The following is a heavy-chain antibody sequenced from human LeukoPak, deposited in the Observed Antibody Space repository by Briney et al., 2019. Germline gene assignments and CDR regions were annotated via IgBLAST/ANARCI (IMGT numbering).Heavy chain of an antibody. V-gene: IGHV3-7*01. CDR2: IKQDGSEK. D-gene: IGHD1-26*01. J-gene: IGHJ4*02. Sequence: GGSLRLSCAASGFTFSSYWMSWVRQAPGKGLEWVANIKQDGSEKYYVDSVKGRFTISRDNAKNSLYLQMNSLRAEDTAVYYCARDRSLYSGSYFGYWGQGTLVTVSS. CDR3: ARDRSLYSGSYFGY. CDR1: GFTFSSYW.